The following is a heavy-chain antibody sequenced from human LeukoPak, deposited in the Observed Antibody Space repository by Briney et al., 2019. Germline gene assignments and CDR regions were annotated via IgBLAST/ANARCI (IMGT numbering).Heavy chain of an antibody. J-gene: IGHJ4*02. D-gene: IGHD3-22*01. V-gene: IGHV4-4*07. CDR1: GGSISSYY. CDR2: IYTSGST. Sequence: PSETLSLTCTVSGGSISSYYWSRIRQPAGKGLEWIGRIYTSGSTNYNPSLKSRVTMSVDTSKNQFSLKLSSVTAADTAVYYCARDFHYYDSSGYSIFDYWGQGTLVTVSS. CDR3: ARDFHYYDSSGYSIFDY.